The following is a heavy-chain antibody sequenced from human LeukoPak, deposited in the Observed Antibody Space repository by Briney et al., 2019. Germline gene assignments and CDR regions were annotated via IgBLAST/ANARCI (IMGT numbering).Heavy chain of an antibody. D-gene: IGHD4-17*01. J-gene: IGHJ4*02. Sequence: GGSLRLSCAASGFTFSSFWVSWVRQAPGKGLDWVSAISGSGGSTYYADSVKGRFTISRDNSKNTLYLQMNSLRAEDTAVYYCARDSSGEADRFYGDFDYWGQGTLVTVSS. V-gene: IGHV3-23*01. CDR2: ISGSGGST. CDR3: ARDSSGEADRFYGDFDY. CDR1: GFTFSSFW.